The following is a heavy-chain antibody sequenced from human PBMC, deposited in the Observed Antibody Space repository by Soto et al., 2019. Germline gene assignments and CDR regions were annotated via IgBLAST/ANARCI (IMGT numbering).Heavy chain of an antibody. Sequence: ASVKVSCKDSGYTFPGYCMHWVRQAPGQGLEWMGWINPNSGGTNYAQKFQGRVTMTRDTSISTAYMELSRLRSDDTAVYYCARVARSPRAIQLLIDPWGQVTLIAFSS. V-gene: IGHV1-2*02. CDR3: ARVARSPRAIQLLIDP. J-gene: IGHJ5*02. CDR1: GYTFPGYC. D-gene: IGHD5-18*01. CDR2: INPNSGGT.